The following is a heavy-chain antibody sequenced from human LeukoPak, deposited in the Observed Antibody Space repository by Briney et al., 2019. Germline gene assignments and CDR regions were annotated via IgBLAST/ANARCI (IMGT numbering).Heavy chain of an antibody. J-gene: IGHJ3*02. CDR1: GGSISSYY. V-gene: IGHV4-59*01. Sequence: SETLSLTCTVSGGSISSYYWSWIRQPPGKGLEWIGYIYYSGSTNYNPSLKSRVTISVDTSKNQFSLKLSSVTAADTAVYYCARFPGCYYGPEVVDAFDIWGQGTMVTVSS. D-gene: IGHD1-26*01. CDR2: IYYSGST. CDR3: ARFPGCYYGPEVVDAFDI.